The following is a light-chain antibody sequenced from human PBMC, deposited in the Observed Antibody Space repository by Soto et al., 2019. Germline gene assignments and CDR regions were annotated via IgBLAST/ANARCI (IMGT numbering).Light chain of an antibody. Sequence: QSALTQPRSVSGSPGQSVTISRTGTSSDVGGYSYVSWYQQHPGKAPKLMIYDATQRPSGVPDRFSGSKSGNTASLTISGLQAEDEADYYCCSYTARDSYVFGTGTKVTVL. CDR3: CSYTARDSYV. CDR2: DAT. V-gene: IGLV2-11*01. J-gene: IGLJ1*01. CDR1: SSDVGGYSY.